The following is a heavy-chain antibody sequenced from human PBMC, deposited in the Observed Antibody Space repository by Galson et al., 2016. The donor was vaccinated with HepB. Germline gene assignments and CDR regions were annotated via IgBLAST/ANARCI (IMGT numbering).Heavy chain of an antibody. J-gene: IGHJ6*02. CDR2: IYISGGGI. Sequence: SLRLSCAASGFTFSSYAMNWVRQAPGKGLEWISYIYISGGGINYSDSVRGRFTISRDNAKNSLYLQMNSLRDEDTAVYYCVTDFWPTEAGWGQGTTVIVSS. D-gene: IGHD3-3*01. CDR3: VTDFWPTEAG. CDR1: GFTFSSYA. V-gene: IGHV3-48*02.